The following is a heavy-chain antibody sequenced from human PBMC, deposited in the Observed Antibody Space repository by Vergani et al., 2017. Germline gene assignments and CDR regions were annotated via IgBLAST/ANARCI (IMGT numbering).Heavy chain of an antibody. D-gene: IGHD2-2*01. V-gene: IGHV3-15*01. J-gene: IGHJ3*02. CDR2: IKSKTDGGTT. CDR1: GFTFSNAW. CDR3: TTDIVVVPAAHDAFDI. Sequence: EVQLVESGGGLVKPGGSLRLSCAASGFTFSNAWMSWVRQAPGKGLEWVGRIKSKTDGGTTDYVAPVKGRFTISRDDSKNTLYLQMNSLKTEDTAVYYCTTDIVVVPAAHDAFDIWGQGTMVTVSS.